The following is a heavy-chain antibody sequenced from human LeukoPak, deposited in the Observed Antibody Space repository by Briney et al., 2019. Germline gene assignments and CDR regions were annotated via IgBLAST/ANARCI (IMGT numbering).Heavy chain of an antibody. CDR3: ARGYSSGWEPFDY. Sequence: GGSLRLSCAASRFTFSLYWMTWVRQAPGKGLEWVARINPDGNEKTYVDSVKGRFTISRDNAKNTLYLQMNSLRAEDTAVYYCARGYSSGWEPFDYWGQGTLVTVSS. CDR2: INPDGNEK. J-gene: IGHJ4*02. D-gene: IGHD6-19*01. V-gene: IGHV3-7*05. CDR1: RFTFSLYW.